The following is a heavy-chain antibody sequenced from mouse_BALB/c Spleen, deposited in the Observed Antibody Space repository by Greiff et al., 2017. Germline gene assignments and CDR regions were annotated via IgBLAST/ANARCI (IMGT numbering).Heavy chain of an antibody. CDR3: ARDEITFSWFAY. J-gene: IGHJ3*01. Sequence: VKVVESGPGLVAPSQSLSITCTVSGFSLTSYGVHWVRQPPGKGLEWLGVIWAGGSTNYNSALMSRLSISKDNSKSQVFLKMNSLQTDDTAMYYCARDEITFSWFAYWGQGTLVTVSA. D-gene: IGHD2-4*01. V-gene: IGHV2-9*02. CDR1: GFSLTSYG. CDR2: IWAGGST.